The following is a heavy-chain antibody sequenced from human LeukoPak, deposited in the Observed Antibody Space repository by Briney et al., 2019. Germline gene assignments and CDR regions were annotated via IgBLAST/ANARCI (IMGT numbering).Heavy chain of an antibody. J-gene: IGHJ4*02. CDR1: GGSISSTNW. CDR2: ISLTGQT. D-gene: IGHD1-26*01. CDR3: SRESGAFCPFGY. V-gene: IGHV4-4*02. Sequence: TSETLSLTCGVSGGSISSTNWWSWVRQSPGQGLEWIGEISLTGQTNYNPSLSGRVTMLLDESSNHLSLHLTSVTAADTATYYCSRESGAFCPFGYWGQGTLVIVPS.